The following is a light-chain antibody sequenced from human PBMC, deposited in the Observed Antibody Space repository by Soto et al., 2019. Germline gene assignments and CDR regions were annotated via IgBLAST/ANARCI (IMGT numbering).Light chain of an antibody. J-gene: IGLJ1*01. CDR1: STDVGAYNY. V-gene: IGLV2-11*01. CDR3: CSYGGSFYV. CDR2: DVY. Sequence: QSALTQPRSVSGSPEQSVTISCTGTSTDVGAYNYVSWYQQHPGKAPKLIISDVYERPSGVPDRFPGSKSANTASLTISGLQAEDEADYYCCSYGGSFYVFGTGTKVTVL.